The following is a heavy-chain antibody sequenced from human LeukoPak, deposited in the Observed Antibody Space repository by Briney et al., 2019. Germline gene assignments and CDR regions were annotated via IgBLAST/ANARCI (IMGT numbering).Heavy chain of an antibody. CDR3: ATSITTPGAFDI. D-gene: IGHD1-1*01. V-gene: IGHV3-15*07. Sequence: GGSLRLSWEASSITFTKAWMNWVRQAPGKGLEWVARIVSETVGGRTDYAASVKGRFTISRDDSKSTLFLQMSSLKIEDTAVYYCATSITTPGAFDIWGQGVLVTVSS. J-gene: IGHJ4*02. CDR2: IVSETVGGRT. CDR1: SITFTKAW.